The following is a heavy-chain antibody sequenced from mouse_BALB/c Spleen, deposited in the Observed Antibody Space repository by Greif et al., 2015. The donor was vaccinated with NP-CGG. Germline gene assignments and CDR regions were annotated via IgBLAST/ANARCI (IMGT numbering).Heavy chain of an antibody. CDR1: GFSLTSYG. CDR3: AREVRPQGFAY. J-gene: IGHJ3*01. Sequence: VQLQQSGPGLVAPSQSLSITCTVSGFSLTSYGVHWVRQPPGKGLEWLGVIWAGGSTNYNSALMSKLSISKDSSKSQVFLKMNSLQTDDTAMYYCAREVRPQGFAYWGQGTLVTVSA. CDR2: IWAGGST. D-gene: IGHD1-2*01. V-gene: IGHV2-9*02.